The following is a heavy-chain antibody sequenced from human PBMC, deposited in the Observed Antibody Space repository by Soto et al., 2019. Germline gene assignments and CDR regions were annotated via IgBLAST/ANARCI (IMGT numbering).Heavy chain of an antibody. D-gene: IGHD2-15*01. CDR1: GFTFSSYA. Sequence: PGGSLRLSCAASGFTFSSYAMHWVRQAPGKGLEWVAVISYDGSNKYYADTVKGRFTISRDNAKNTLYLQMNSLRAEDTAVYYCARDLRLRCSGGSCYSHYGMDVWGQGTTVTVSS. J-gene: IGHJ6*02. CDR2: ISYDGSNK. V-gene: IGHV3-30-3*01. CDR3: ARDLRLRCSGGSCYSHYGMDV.